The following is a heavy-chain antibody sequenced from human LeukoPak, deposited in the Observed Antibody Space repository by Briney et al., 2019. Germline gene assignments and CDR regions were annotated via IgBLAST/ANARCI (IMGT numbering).Heavy chain of an antibody. CDR1: GFTFSSYG. Sequence: PGRSLRLSCVASGFTFSSYGMYWLRQAPGKGLEWVAVIWYDGSDKYYADSVKGRFTISRDNSKNTLYLQMNSLRAEDTAVYYCERDRAYGSGSGFDYWGQGTLVTVSS. CDR3: ERDRAYGSGSGFDY. D-gene: IGHD3-10*01. V-gene: IGHV3-33*01. CDR2: IWYDGSDK. J-gene: IGHJ4*02.